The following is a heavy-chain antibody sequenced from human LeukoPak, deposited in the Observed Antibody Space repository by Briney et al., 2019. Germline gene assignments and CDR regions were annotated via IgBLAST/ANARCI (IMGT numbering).Heavy chain of an antibody. J-gene: IGHJ3*01. Sequence: SETLSLTCTVSGGSISSYYWSWIRQPPGKGLEWIGYIYYSGSTNYNPSLKSRVTISADTSKNQFSLKLSSVTAADTAVYYCARDRITMIDYWGQGTMVTVSS. V-gene: IGHV4-59*01. D-gene: IGHD3-22*01. CDR1: GGSISSYY. CDR3: ARDRITMIDY. CDR2: IYYSGST.